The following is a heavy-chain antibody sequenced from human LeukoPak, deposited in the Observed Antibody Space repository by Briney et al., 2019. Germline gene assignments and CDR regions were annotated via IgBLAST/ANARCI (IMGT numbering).Heavy chain of an antibody. V-gene: IGHV1-18*01. CDR2: ISAYNGNT. Sequence: GASVKVSCKASGYTFTSYGIGWVRQAPGQGLEWMGWISAYNGNTNYAQKLQGRVTMTTDTSTSTAYMELRSLRSDDTAVYYCARDLEFPIVVVPAAILGYYYYYGMDVWGQGTTVTVSS. D-gene: IGHD2-2*02. J-gene: IGHJ6*02. CDR1: GYTFTSYG. CDR3: ARDLEFPIVVVPAAILGYYYYYGMDV.